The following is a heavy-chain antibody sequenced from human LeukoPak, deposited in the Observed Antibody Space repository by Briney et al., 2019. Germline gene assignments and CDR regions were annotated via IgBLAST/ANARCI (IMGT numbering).Heavy chain of an antibody. CDR1: GGSISSSSYY. Sequence: SETLSLTCTVSGGSISSSSYYWGWIRQPPGKGLEWIGSIYYSGSTYYNPSLKSRVTISVDTSKNQFSLKLSSVTAADTAVYYCAGYSSSWEGWFDPWGQGTLVTVSS. CDR2: IYYSGST. D-gene: IGHD6-13*01. CDR3: AGYSSSWEGWFDP. V-gene: IGHV4-39*07. J-gene: IGHJ5*02.